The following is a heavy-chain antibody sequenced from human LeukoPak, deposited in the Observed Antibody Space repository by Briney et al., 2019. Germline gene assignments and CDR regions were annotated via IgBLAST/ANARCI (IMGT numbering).Heavy chain of an antibody. V-gene: IGHV3-48*03. Sequence: GGSLRLSCAASGFTFSSYEMNWVRQAPGKGLEWVSYISSSGSTIYYADSVKGRFTISRDNAKKSLYLQMNSLRAEDTAVYYCAKGGSYYEVDYWGQGTLVTVSS. J-gene: IGHJ4*02. D-gene: IGHD1-26*01. CDR1: GFTFSSYE. CDR2: ISSSGSTI. CDR3: AKGGSYYEVDY.